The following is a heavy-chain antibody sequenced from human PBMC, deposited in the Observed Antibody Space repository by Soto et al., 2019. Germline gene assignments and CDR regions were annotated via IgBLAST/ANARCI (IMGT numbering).Heavy chain of an antibody. CDR1: GGTFSSYA. D-gene: IGHD2-15*01. V-gene: IGHV1-69*13. Sequence: ASVKVSCKASGGTFSSYAISWVRQAPGQGLEWMGGIIPIFGTANYAQKFQGRVTITADESTSTAYMELSSLRSEDTAVYYCARGVVVVVAAINYYGMDVWGQGTTVTVSS. CDR2: IIPIFGTA. J-gene: IGHJ6*02. CDR3: ARGVVVVVAAINYYGMDV.